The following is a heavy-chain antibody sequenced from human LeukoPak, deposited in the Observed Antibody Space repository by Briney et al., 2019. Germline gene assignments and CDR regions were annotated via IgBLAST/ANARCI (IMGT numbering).Heavy chain of an antibody. V-gene: IGHV3-23*01. CDR2: IIGSGGST. CDR3: AKIPHSSYYYDSSGYLDY. J-gene: IGHJ4*02. D-gene: IGHD3-22*01. CDR1: GFTFSTYA. Sequence: GGSLRLSCAASGFTFSTYAMNWVRQALVKGLFWVSAIIGSGGSTYTADSVKGRFTISRNNSKNTLYLQINSLRAEDTAIYYCAKIPHSSYYYDSSGYLDYWGQGTLVSVSS.